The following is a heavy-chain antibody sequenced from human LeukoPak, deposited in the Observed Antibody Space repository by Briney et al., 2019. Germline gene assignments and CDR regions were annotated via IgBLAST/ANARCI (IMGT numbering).Heavy chain of an antibody. CDR1: GGSISYYY. J-gene: IGHJ4*02. CDR2: IYDSGST. CDR3: ARDKGGYDLNFDY. V-gene: IGHV4-59*12. Sequence: SETLSLTCTVSGGSISYYYWSWIRQPPGKGLEWIGYIYDSGSTNYNPSLKSRVTMSVDTSKNQFSLKLSSVTAADTAVYYCARDKGGYDLNFDYWGQGTLVTVSS. D-gene: IGHD5-12*01.